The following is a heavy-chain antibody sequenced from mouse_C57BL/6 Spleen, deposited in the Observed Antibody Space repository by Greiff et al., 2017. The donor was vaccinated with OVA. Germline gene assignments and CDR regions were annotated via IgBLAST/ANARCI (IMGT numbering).Heavy chain of an antibody. D-gene: IGHD1-1*01. V-gene: IGHV1-53*01. CDR2: INPSNGGT. J-gene: IGHJ2*01. CDR1: GYTFTSYW. CDR3: ARCPPYCGSSKPYFDY. Sequence: QVQLQQPGTELVKPGASVKLSCKASGYTFTSYWMHWVKQRPGQGLEWIGNINPSNGGTNYNEKFKSKATLTVDKSSSTAYMQLSSLTSEDSAVYYCARCPPYCGSSKPYFDYWGQGTTLTVSS.